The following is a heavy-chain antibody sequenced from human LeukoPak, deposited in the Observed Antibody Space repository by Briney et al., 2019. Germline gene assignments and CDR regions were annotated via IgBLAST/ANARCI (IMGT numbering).Heavy chain of an antibody. CDR1: GFTFSSYS. D-gene: IGHD5-12*01. CDR3: ARDGGYSGYDWDY. CDR2: ISSSSSYI. V-gene: IGHV3-21*01. Sequence: PGGSLRLSCAASGFTFSSYSMNWVRQAPGRGLGWVSSISSSSSYIYYADSVKGRFTISRDNAKNSLYLQMNSLRAEDTAVYYCARDGGYSGYDWDYWGQGTLVTVSS. J-gene: IGHJ4*02.